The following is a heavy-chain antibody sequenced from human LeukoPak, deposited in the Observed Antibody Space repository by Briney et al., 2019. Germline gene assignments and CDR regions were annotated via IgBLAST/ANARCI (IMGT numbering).Heavy chain of an antibody. Sequence: GGSLRLSCAASGFTVSSNYMSWVRQAPGKGLEWVSVIYSGGSTYYADSVKGRFTISRDNSKKTLDLQMNSLRAEDTAVYYCARSSRELGGYAPWELMPPFDYWGQGTLVTVSS. CDR3: ARSSRELGGYAPWELMPPFDY. V-gene: IGHV3-66*01. D-gene: IGHD1-7*01. CDR1: GFTVSSNY. CDR2: IYSGGST. J-gene: IGHJ4*02.